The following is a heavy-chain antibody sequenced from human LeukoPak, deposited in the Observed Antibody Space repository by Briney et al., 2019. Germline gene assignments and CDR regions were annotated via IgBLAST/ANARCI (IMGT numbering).Heavy chain of an antibody. CDR2: INTDGTVT. CDR1: GFTFSKYW. Sequence: GGSLRVSCAASGFTFSKYWMLWVRQAPGKGLESVSRINTDGTVTTYADSVKGRFTVSRDNADNTMFLQMNSVRDEDTAVYYCATKQWLAPPPDSWGQGTPVTVSS. D-gene: IGHD6-19*01. V-gene: IGHV3-74*01. CDR3: ATKQWLAPPPDS. J-gene: IGHJ4*02.